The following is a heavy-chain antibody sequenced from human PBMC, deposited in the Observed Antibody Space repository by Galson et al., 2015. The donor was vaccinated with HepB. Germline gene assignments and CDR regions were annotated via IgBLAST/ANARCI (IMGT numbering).Heavy chain of an antibody. D-gene: IGHD3-22*01. J-gene: IGHJ4*02. Sequence: SLRLSCAASGFTFSSYSMNWVRQAPGKGLEWVSYISSSSSTIYYADSVKGRFTISRDNAKNSLYLQMNSLRAEDTAVYYCARGYYDSSGYLGFDYWGQGTLVTVSS. CDR2: ISSSSSTI. V-gene: IGHV3-48*01. CDR1: GFTFSSYS. CDR3: ARGYYDSSGYLGFDY.